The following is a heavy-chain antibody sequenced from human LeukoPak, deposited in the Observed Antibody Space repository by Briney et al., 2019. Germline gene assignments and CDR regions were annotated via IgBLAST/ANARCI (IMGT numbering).Heavy chain of an antibody. J-gene: IGHJ5*02. D-gene: IGHD5-24*01. CDR1: GGTFSSYA. CDR3: ARRRRDGYNYWFDP. Sequence: ASVKVSCKASGGTFSSYALSWVRQAPGQGLEWMGGIIPIFGTANYAQKFQGRVTITADESTSTAYMELSSLRSEDTAVYYCARRRRDGYNYWFDPWGQGTLVTVSS. CDR2: IIPIFGTA. V-gene: IGHV1-69*13.